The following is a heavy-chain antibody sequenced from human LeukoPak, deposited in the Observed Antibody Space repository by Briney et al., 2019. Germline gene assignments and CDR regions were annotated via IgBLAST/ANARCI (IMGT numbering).Heavy chain of an antibody. Sequence: ASVKVSCKASGYTFTSYDINWVRQATGQGIEWMGWMNPNSGNTGYAQKFQGRVTMTRNTSISTAYMELSSLRSEDTAVYYCARAYSSSGPPRFDPWGQGTLVTVSS. CDR1: GYTFTSYD. D-gene: IGHD6-6*01. CDR2: MNPNSGNT. V-gene: IGHV1-8*01. J-gene: IGHJ5*02. CDR3: ARAYSSSGPPRFDP.